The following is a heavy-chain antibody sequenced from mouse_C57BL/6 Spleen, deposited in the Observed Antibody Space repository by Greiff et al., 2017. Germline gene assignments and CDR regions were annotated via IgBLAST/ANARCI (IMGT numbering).Heavy chain of an antibody. CDR2: INYDGSST. CDR3: ARDDDYAFAY. CDR1: GFTFSDYY. J-gene: IGHJ3*01. D-gene: IGHD2-4*01. Sequence: EVQRVESEGGLVQPGSSMKLSCTASGFTFSDYYMAWVRQVPEKGLEWVANINYDGSSTYYLDSLKSRFLISRDNAKNILYLQMSSLKSEDTATYYCARDDDYAFAYWGQGTLVTVSA. V-gene: IGHV5-16*01.